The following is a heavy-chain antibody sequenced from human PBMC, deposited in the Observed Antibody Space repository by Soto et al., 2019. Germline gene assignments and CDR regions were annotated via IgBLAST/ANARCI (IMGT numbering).Heavy chain of an antibody. J-gene: IGHJ3*02. Sequence: QVQVVQSGAEVKKPGASVKVSCKASGYTFTSYGISWVRQAPGQGLEWMGWISAYNGNTNYAQKLQGRVTMPTDPSTTTAYMELTRLSSGDTAVYYCARDRGYSYSHDGLDIWGRGTMVTVSS. CDR1: GYTFTSYG. CDR2: ISAYNGNT. CDR3: ARDRGYSYSHDGLDI. D-gene: IGHD5-18*01. V-gene: IGHV1-18*01.